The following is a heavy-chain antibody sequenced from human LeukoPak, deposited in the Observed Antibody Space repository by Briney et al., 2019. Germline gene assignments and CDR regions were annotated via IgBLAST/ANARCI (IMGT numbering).Heavy chain of an antibody. CDR2: IYYSGST. Sequence: SETLSLTCTVSGGSIGSSSYYWGWIRQPPGKGLEWIGSIYYSGSTYYNPSLKSRVTISVDTSKNQFSLKLSSVTAADTAVYYCARSKRGYCSSTSCLNWFDPWGQGTLVTVSS. D-gene: IGHD2-2*01. V-gene: IGHV4-39*07. CDR3: ARSKRGYCSSTSCLNWFDP. J-gene: IGHJ5*02. CDR1: GGSIGSSSYY.